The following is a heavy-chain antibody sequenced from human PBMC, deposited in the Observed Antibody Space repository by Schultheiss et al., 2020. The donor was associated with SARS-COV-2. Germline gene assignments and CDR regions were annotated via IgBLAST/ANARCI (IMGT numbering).Heavy chain of an antibody. CDR2: IWYDGSNK. CDR1: GFTFSSYG. V-gene: IGHV3-33*01. J-gene: IGHJ4*02. D-gene: IGHD3-10*01. Sequence: GGSLRLSCAASGFTFSSYGMHWVRQAPGKGLEWVAVIWYDGSNKYYADSVKGRFTISRDNSKNTLYLQMNSLRAEDTAVYYCARDRGFEHFDYWGQGTLVTVSS. CDR3: ARDRGFEHFDY.